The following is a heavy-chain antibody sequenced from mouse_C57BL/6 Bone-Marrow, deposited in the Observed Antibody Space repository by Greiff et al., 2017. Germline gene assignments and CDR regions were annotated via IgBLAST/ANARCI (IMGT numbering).Heavy chain of an antibody. CDR2: IDPSDSYT. J-gene: IGHJ2*01. D-gene: IGHD1-1*01. CDR1: GYTFTSYW. V-gene: IGHV1-50*01. CDR3: AVYCYGSSYGDY. Sequence: QVQLQQPGAELVKPGASVKLSCKASGYTFTSYWMQWVKQRPGQGLEWIGEIDPSDSYTNYNQKFKGKATLTVDTSSSTAYMQLSSLTSEDSAVYYCAVYCYGSSYGDYWGQGTTLTVSS.